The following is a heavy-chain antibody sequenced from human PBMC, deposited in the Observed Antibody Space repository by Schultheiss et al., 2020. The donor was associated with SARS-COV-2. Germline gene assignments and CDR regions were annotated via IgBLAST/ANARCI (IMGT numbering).Heavy chain of an antibody. Sequence: LRLSCTVSGGSISSGGYYWSWIRQHPGKGLEWIGYIYYSGSTYYNPSLKSRVTISVDTSKNQFSLKLSSVTAADTAVYYCARESSRYRDGYNPIDYWGQGTLVTVSS. D-gene: IGHD5-24*01. J-gene: IGHJ4*02. CDR2: IYYSGST. V-gene: IGHV4-31*03. CDR1: GGSISSGGYY. CDR3: ARESSRYRDGYNPIDY.